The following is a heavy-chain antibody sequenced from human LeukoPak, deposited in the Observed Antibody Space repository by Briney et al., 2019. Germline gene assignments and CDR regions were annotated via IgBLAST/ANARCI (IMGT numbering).Heavy chain of an antibody. D-gene: IGHD3-22*01. CDR1: GYTFTGYY. Sequence: ASVKVSCKASGYTFTGYYMHWVRQAPGQGLEWMGWINPNSGGTNYAQKFQGRVTITADESTSTAYMELSSLRSEDTAVYYCARGQNYYDSSGSLDYWGQGTLVTVSS. CDR3: ARGQNYYDSSGSLDY. CDR2: INPNSGGT. J-gene: IGHJ4*02. V-gene: IGHV1-2*02.